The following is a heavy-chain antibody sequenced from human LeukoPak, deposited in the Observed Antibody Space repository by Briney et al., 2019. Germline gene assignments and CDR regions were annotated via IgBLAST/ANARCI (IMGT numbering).Heavy chain of an antibody. D-gene: IGHD3-9*01. J-gene: IGHJ4*02. CDR2: IKQDGSEN. Sequence: GRSLRLSCAASGFTLSSYRMNCVRGAPGQGLEGVGSIKQDGSENYYVDSVKAPFTISRDNAKNSLYMQMNTLRAEDTAVYYCARVPLLTAYFDYWGQGTLVTVSS. V-gene: IGHV3-7*05. CDR3: ARVPLLTAYFDY. CDR1: GFTLSSYR.